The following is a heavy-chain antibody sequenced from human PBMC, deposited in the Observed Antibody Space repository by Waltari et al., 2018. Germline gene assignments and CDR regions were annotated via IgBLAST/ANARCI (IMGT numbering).Heavy chain of an antibody. D-gene: IGHD2-2*01. V-gene: IGHV5-51*01. J-gene: IGHJ5*02. CDR1: GYNFSNYW. CDR3: ARHRTRSTLYNWFDP. CDR2: IYPGDSQT. Sequence: EVQLVQSGAEVRRPGESLSISCQGSGYNFSNYWIGWVRQQPGKGLEWMGIIYPGDSQTRDSPSFQGQVTISVDKTIKTAYLQWSSLKASDTATYYCARHRTRSTLYNWFDPWGQGTHVSVSS.